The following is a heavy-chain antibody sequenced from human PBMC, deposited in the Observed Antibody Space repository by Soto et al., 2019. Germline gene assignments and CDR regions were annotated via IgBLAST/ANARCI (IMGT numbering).Heavy chain of an antibody. V-gene: IGHV3-23*01. Sequence: PGGSLRLSCAASGFTFRSYAMSWVRQAPGKGLEWVSAISASGGTTYYADSVKGRFTISRDNSKSTLGLQMNSLRAEDTAVYFCALKRIPDYRGQGTLVTVSS. J-gene: IGHJ4*02. D-gene: IGHD1-1*01. CDR3: ALKRIPDY. CDR2: ISASGGTT. CDR1: GFTFRSYA.